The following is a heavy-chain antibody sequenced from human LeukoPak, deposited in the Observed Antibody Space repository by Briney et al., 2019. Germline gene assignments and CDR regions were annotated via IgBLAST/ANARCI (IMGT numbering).Heavy chain of an antibody. CDR2: ISSGSGTI. Sequence: GGSLRHSCAASGFTFSSYSMNWGRQAPGKGLEWLSYISSGSGTIYYADSVKGRFTISRDNAKNTVYLQMNSLRAEDTAVYYCATSRTFDYWGQGTLVTVSS. CDR3: ATSRTFDY. CDR1: GFTFSSYS. D-gene: IGHD1-1*01. V-gene: IGHV3-48*04. J-gene: IGHJ4*02.